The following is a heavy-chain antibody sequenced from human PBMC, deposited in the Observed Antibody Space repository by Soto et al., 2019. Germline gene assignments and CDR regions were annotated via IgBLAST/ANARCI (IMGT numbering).Heavy chain of an antibody. V-gene: IGHV5-51*01. CDR3: ARPFRSLQFIAGWPDAFDI. CDR1: GYSFTSYW. J-gene: IGHJ3*02. CDR2: IYPGDSDT. D-gene: IGHD3-16*02. Sequence: GESLKISCKGSGYSFTSYWIGWVRQMPGKGLEWMGIIYPGDSDTRYSPSFTGQVTISADKSISTAYLQWSSLKASDTAMYYCARPFRSLQFIAGWPDAFDIWGQGTMVTVSS.